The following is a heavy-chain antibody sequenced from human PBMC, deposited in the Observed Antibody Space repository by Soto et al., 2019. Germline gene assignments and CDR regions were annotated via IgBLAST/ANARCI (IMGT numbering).Heavy chain of an antibody. V-gene: IGHV4-30-4*01. CDR3: ARGGGYCSSNSCSTHDY. CDR1: GGSISSGDYF. Sequence: QVQLQESGPGLVKPSQTLSLTCSVSGGSISSGDYFWSWIRQPPGKGLEWIGYIYYSGHTYYSPSLKSRVTISVDTSKNQFSLKLSSVTAADTAVYYCARGGGYCSSNSCSTHDYWGQGTLVTVSS. D-gene: IGHD2-2*01. J-gene: IGHJ4*02. CDR2: IYYSGHT.